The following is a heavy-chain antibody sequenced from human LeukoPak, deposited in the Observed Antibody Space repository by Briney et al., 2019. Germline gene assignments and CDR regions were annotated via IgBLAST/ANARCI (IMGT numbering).Heavy chain of an antibody. D-gene: IGHD7-27*01. CDR3: ASQTGGTQFDY. CDR1: GGTFSSYT. V-gene: IGHV1-69*02. J-gene: IGHJ4*02. CDR2: IIPILGIA. Sequence: ASVKVSCKASGGTFSSYTISWVRQAPGQGLEWMGRIIPILGIANYAQKFQGRVTITADKSTSTAYMELSSLRSEDTAVYYCASQTGGTQFDYWGLGTLVTVSS.